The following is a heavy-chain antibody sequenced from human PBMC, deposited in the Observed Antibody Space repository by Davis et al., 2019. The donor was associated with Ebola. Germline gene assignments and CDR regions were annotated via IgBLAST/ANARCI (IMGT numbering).Heavy chain of an antibody. CDR2: TYYRSKWYS. CDR1: GDSVSSNSAA. Sequence: MPSEALSLTCAISGDSVSSNSAAWNWIRQSPSRGLEWLGRTYYRSKWYSDYAVSVKSRITINADTSKNQFSLQMNSVTPEDTAVYYCARRSVQLWFFDYWGQGTLVTVSS. J-gene: IGHJ4*02. V-gene: IGHV6-1*01. D-gene: IGHD5-18*01. CDR3: ARRSVQLWFFDY.